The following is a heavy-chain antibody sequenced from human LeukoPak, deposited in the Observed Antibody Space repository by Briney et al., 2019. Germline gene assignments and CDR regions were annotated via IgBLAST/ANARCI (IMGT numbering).Heavy chain of an antibody. CDR1: GYSISTGYY. D-gene: IGHD2-2*01. CDR2: MHPTGVS. CDR3: ARRGYQPPHYYVDV. Sequence: SETLSLTCTVSGYSISTGYYWDWIRQSPGKGLEWLGSMHPTGVSYYNPSLKSRVSVSLDTSKNQLSLKLISVTAADTAVYYCARRGYQPPHYYVDVWGKGTAVTVSS. V-gene: IGHV4-38-2*02. J-gene: IGHJ6*03.